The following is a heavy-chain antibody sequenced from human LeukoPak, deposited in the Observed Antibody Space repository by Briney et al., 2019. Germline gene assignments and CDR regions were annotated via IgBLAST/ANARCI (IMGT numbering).Heavy chain of an antibody. CDR3: ARVHPSIAAASRLFDAFDI. V-gene: IGHV4-34*01. J-gene: IGHJ3*02. CDR1: GGSFSGYY. D-gene: IGHD6-13*01. CDR2: INHSGGT. Sequence: SETLSLTCAVYGGSFSGYYWSWIRQPPGKGLEWIGEINHSGGTNYNPSLKSRVTISVDTSNNQFSLKLSSVTAADTAVYYCARVHPSIAAASRLFDAFDIWGQGTMVTVSS.